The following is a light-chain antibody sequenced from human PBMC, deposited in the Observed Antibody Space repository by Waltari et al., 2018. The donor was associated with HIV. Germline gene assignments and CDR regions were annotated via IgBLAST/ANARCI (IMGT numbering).Light chain of an antibody. CDR3: QQYDDGPRGIT. Sequence: DIQMTQSPSSLSASVGDRVTITCRASQDIRDDLAWYQQKPGKAPKRLIYVASALQDGVPSRFSGSGSGTEFTLTISSLQSEDFATYFCQQYDDGPRGITFGQGTMLEIK. CDR1: QDIRDD. V-gene: IGKV1-17*01. CDR2: VAS. J-gene: IGKJ2*01.